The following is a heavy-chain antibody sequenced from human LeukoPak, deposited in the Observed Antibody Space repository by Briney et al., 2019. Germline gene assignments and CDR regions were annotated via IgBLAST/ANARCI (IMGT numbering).Heavy chain of an antibody. V-gene: IGHV4-4*07. CDR1: GGSISSYY. CDR3: ARDLGYDFWSGYSNWFDP. J-gene: IGHJ5*02. Sequence: SETLSLTCTVSGGSISSYYWSWIRQPAGKGLEWIGRIYTSGSTNYNPSLKSRVTMSVDTSKNQFSLKLSSVTAADTAVYYCARDLGYDFWSGYSNWFDPWGQGTLVTVSS. CDR2: IYTSGST. D-gene: IGHD3-3*01.